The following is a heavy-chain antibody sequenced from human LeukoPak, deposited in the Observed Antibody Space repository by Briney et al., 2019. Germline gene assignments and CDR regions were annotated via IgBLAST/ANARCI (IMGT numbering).Heavy chain of an antibody. V-gene: IGHV3-23*01. CDR1: GFSFSSYG. CDR2: ISGSGDST. J-gene: IGHJ4*02. Sequence: GGSLRLSCAASGFSFSSYGMSWVRQAPGKGLEWVSGISGSGDSTYYADFVKGRFTISRDNSKNTLYLQMNSLRAEDTAVYYCAKLYGREDIWGQGTPVTVSS. D-gene: IGHD2-15*01. CDR3: AKLYGREDI.